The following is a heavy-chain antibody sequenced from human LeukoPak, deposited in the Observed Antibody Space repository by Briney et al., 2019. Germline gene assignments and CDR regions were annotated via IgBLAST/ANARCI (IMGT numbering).Heavy chain of an antibody. D-gene: IGHD3-16*01. CDR1: GYTFTSYY. CDR3: ARGGYQVGVDY. CDR2: INPSGGIT. J-gene: IGHJ4*02. V-gene: IGHV1-46*04. Sequence: ASVKVSCKASGYTFTSYYMHWVRQAPGQGLEWMGIINPSGGITGYAQKLQGRVTITRDTSTSTVYMELSSLRSEDTAVYYCARGGYQVGVDYWGQGTLVAVSS.